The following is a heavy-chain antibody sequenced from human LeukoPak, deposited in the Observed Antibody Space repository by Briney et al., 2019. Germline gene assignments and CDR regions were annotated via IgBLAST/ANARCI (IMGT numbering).Heavy chain of an antibody. Sequence: VASVKVSCKASGGTFSSYAISWVRQAPGQGLEWMGRIIPIFGTANYAQKFQGRVTITADESTSTAYMELSSLRSEDTAVYYCARELYCSSTSCWEYYFDYWGQGTLVTVSS. D-gene: IGHD2-2*01. J-gene: IGHJ4*02. CDR2: IIPIFGTA. CDR3: ARELYCSSTSCWEYYFDY. CDR1: GGTFSSYA. V-gene: IGHV1-69*15.